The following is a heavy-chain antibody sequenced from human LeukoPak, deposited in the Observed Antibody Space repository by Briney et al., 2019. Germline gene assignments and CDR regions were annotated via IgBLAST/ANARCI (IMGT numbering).Heavy chain of an antibody. CDR1: GFSFSDYA. D-gene: IGHD1-26*01. Sequence: GGSLRLSCAASGFSFSDYAMSWVRQAPGKGPEWVSAISDSGDNPYYADSVKGRFTISRDNSENTLSLQMYSLRAEDTAVYYCAKDRGGSYFDFDFWGRGTLVTVSS. CDR3: AKDRGGSYFDFDF. J-gene: IGHJ4*02. CDR2: ISDSGDNP. V-gene: IGHV3-23*01.